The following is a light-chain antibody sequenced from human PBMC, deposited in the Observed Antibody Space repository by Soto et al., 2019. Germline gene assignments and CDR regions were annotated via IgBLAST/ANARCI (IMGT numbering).Light chain of an antibody. Sequence: EIVLTQSPGTLSLSPGVRATLSCMASQSVGNNYLAWYQQKPGQAPRFLIYDASSRATGIPDRFSGSGSGTDFTLTISRLEPEDFAVYYCQQYGSTPLTFGGGTKVEIK. V-gene: IGKV3-20*01. CDR3: QQYGSTPLT. CDR1: QSVGNNY. CDR2: DAS. J-gene: IGKJ4*01.